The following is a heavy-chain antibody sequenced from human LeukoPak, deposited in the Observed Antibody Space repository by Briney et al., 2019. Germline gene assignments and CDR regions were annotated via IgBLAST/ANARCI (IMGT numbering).Heavy chain of an antibody. CDR2: IYHSGST. D-gene: IGHD5-18*01. CDR1: GGSISSYY. V-gene: IGHV4-59*01. Sequence: PSETLSLTCTVSGGSISSYYWSWIRQPPGKGLEWIGYIYHSGSTNYNPSLKSRVTMSVDTSKNQFSLKLSSVTAADTAVYYCARDGYSYGHDYYYYYMDVWGKGTTVTVSS. CDR3: ARDGYSYGHDYYYYYMDV. J-gene: IGHJ6*03.